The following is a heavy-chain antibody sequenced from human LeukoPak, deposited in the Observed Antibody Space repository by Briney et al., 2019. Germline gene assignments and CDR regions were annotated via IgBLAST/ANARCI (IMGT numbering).Heavy chain of an antibody. CDR3: ARVNPSYGYDY. J-gene: IGHJ4*02. D-gene: IGHD5-18*01. V-gene: IGHV1-2*02. CDR2: INPNSGGT. CDR1: GYTFAGYY. Sequence: ASVKVSCKASGYTFAGYYMHWVRQAPGQGLEWMGWINPNSGGTNYAQKFQGRVTMTRDTSISTAYMELSRLRSDDMAVYYCARVNPSYGYDYWGQGTLVTVSS.